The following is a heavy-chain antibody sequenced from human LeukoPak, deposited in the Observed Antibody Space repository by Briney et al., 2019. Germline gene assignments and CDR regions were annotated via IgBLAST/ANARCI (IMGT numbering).Heavy chain of an antibody. CDR3: AKARQGGTTVPYDY. Sequence: GGSLRLSCAASGFTFSSYGMHWVRQAPGKGLEWVAVISYDGSNKYYADSVKGRFTISRDNSKNTLYLQMNSLRAEDTAVYYCAKARQGGTTVPYDYWGQGTLVTVSS. D-gene: IGHD4-17*01. J-gene: IGHJ4*02. V-gene: IGHV3-30*18. CDR2: ISYDGSNK. CDR1: GFTFSSYG.